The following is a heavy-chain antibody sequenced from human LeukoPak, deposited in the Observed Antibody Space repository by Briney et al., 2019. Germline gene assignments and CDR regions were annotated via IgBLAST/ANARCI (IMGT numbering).Heavy chain of an antibody. Sequence: ASVKVSCKASGYTFTSYGISWVRQAPGQGLEWMGWISAYNGNTNYAQKLQGRVTMTTDTSTSTAYMELRSLRSDDTAVYYCATQFPRHCSSTSCYSNFDYWGQGTLVTVSS. J-gene: IGHJ4*02. D-gene: IGHD2-2*02. CDR2: ISAYNGNT. V-gene: IGHV1-18*01. CDR3: ATQFPRHCSSTSCYSNFDY. CDR1: GYTFTSYG.